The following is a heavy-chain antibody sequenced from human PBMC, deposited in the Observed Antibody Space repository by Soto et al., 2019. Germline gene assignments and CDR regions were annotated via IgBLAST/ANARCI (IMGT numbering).Heavy chain of an antibody. Sequence: GDSVKISCNTSGGTFSSYAISWVRQAPGKGLEWMGGIIPIFGTANYAQKFQGRVTITADESTSTAYMELSSLRSEDTAVYYCARAPSPSWELVNWFDPWGQGTLVTVSS. D-gene: IGHD1-26*01. CDR3: ARAPSPSWELVNWFDP. V-gene: IGHV1-69*13. J-gene: IGHJ5*02. CDR1: GGTFSSYA. CDR2: IIPIFGTA.